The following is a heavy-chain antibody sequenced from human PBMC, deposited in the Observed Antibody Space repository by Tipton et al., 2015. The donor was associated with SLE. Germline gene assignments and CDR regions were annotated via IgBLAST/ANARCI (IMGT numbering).Heavy chain of an antibody. Sequence: QLVQSGAEVKKPGESLKISCKGSGYSFTSYWIGWVRQPPGKGLEWIGYIYYSGSTYYNPSLKSRVTISVDTSKNQFSLKLSSVTAADTAVYYCARAVLYYDILTGYYPHWFDPWGQGTLVTVSS. D-gene: IGHD3-9*01. CDR2: IYYSGST. CDR1: GYSFTSY. J-gene: IGHJ5*02. V-gene: IGHV4-30-4*08. CDR3: ARAVLYYDILTGYYPHWFDP.